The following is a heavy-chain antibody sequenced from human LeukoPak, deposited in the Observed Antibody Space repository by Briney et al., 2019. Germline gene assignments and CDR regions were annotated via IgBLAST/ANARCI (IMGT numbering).Heavy chain of an antibody. CDR2: IKQDGSET. Sequence: GGSLRLSCAASGFTFSNYGMTWVRQAPGQGLEWVANIKQDGSETYYVDSVKGRLTISRDNAKNSLFLQMNSLRADDPAVYYCARAGYGVYKWGQGTLVTVSS. V-gene: IGHV3-7*05. CDR1: GFTFSNYG. D-gene: IGHD4-17*01. J-gene: IGHJ4*02. CDR3: ARAGYGVYK.